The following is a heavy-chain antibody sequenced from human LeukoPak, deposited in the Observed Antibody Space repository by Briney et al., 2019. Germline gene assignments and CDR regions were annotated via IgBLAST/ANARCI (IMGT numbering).Heavy chain of an antibody. V-gene: IGHV3-7*04. J-gene: IGHJ4*02. CDR1: GFTFSSSW. Sequence: PGGSLRLSCAASGFTFSSSWMSWVRQAPGKGLEWVANIKQDGSEEYYVDSVKGRFTIARDDSKNTVYLQMNSLRVEDTAVYYCGRGNFPHCSGDCFDSWGQGTLVTVSS. CDR3: GRGNFPHCSGDCFDS. CDR2: IKQDGSEE. D-gene: IGHD2-21*02.